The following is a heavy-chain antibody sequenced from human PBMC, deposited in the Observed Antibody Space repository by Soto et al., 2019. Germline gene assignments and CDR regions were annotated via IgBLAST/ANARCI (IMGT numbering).Heavy chain of an antibody. CDR3: ARGRIAAHKTYYYGMDV. CDR2: IIPIFGTA. V-gene: IGHV1-69*13. J-gene: IGHJ6*02. D-gene: IGHD6-6*01. CDR1: GGTFSSYA. Sequence: ASVKVSCKASGGTFSSYAISWVRQAPGQGLEWMGGIIPIFGTANYAQKFQGRVTITADESTSTAYMDLSSLRSEETAVYYCARGRIAAHKTYYYGMDVWGQGTPVTFSS.